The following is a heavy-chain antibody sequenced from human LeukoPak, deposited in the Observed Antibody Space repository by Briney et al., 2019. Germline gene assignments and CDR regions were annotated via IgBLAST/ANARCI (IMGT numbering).Heavy chain of an antibody. CDR3: ARQGRHCSGGSCYRGHNWFDP. V-gene: IGHV4-39*01. D-gene: IGHD2-15*01. CDR1: GGSISSSSNY. CDR2: INHSGST. Sequence: SETLSLTCTVSGGSISSSSNYWSWIRQPPGKGLEWIGEINHSGSTNYNPSLKSRVTISVDTSKNQFSLKLSSVTAADTAVYYCARQGRHCSGGSCYRGHNWFDPWGQGTLVTVSS. J-gene: IGHJ5*02.